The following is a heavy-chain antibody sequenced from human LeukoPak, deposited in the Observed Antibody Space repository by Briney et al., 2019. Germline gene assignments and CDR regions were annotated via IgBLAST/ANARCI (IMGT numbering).Heavy chain of an antibody. J-gene: IGHJ4*02. CDR3: ARSDCSGASCYSDY. V-gene: IGHV3-21*01. Sequence: GGSLRLSCAASGFTFSSYAMNWVRQAPGKGLEWVSSISSSSSYIYYADSVKGRLTISRDNAKNSLYLQMNSLRAEDTAVYYCARSDCSGASCYSDYWGQGTLVTVSS. D-gene: IGHD2-15*01. CDR1: GFTFSSYA. CDR2: ISSSSSYI.